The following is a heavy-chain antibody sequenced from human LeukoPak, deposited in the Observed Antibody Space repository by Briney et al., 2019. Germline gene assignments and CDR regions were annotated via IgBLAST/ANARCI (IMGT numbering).Heavy chain of an antibody. D-gene: IGHD2-2*01. V-gene: IGHV3-23*01. CDR2: LSASGGTT. CDR3: AKLPREYCSSTSCPNWFDT. CDR1: GFSFSTYA. J-gene: IGHJ5*02. Sequence: PGGSLRLSCSASGFSFSTYAMTWVRQAPGKGLEWVSALSASGGTTYYADSVKGRFTTSRDNLKNTLYLQMNSLRAEDTAVYCCAKLPREYCSSTSCPNWFDTWGQGTLVTVSS.